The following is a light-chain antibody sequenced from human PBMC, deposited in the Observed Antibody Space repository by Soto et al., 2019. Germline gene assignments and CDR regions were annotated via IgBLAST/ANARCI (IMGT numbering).Light chain of an antibody. J-gene: IGKJ1*01. Sequence: DIVMTQSPDSLAVSLGERATINCKSSQSVLYSPNNKNYLAWYQQKPGQPPKLLVYWASTRESGVPDRFSGSGSWTDFTLTISTLQAEDAAVYYCHQYQTATQTFGQGTNVELK. V-gene: IGKV4-1*01. CDR2: WAS. CDR1: QSVLYSPNNKNY. CDR3: HQYQTATQT.